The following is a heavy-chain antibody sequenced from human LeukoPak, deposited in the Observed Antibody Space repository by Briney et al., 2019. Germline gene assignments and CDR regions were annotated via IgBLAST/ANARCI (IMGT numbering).Heavy chain of an antibody. CDR1: GGTFSSYA. J-gene: IGHJ6*02. V-gene: IGHV1-69*04. D-gene: IGHD6-6*01. CDR3: ARAPEYSTAPGYYYGMDV. CDR2: IIPIFGIA. Sequence: SVKVSCKASGGTFSSYAISWVRQAPGQGLEWMGRIIPIFGIANYAQKFQGRVTITADKSTSTAYMELSSLRSEDTAVYYCARAPEYSTAPGYYYGMDVWGQGTTVTVPS.